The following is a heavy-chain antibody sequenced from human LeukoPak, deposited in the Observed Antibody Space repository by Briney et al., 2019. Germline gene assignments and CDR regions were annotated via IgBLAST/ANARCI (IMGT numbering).Heavy chain of an antibody. J-gene: IGHJ4*02. D-gene: IGHD5-24*01. CDR3: TTDLRWLHGFDY. CDR2: ISGSDDRI. CDR1: GFTFSTYA. Sequence: PGGSLRLSCAASGFTFSTYAMSWVRQAPGKGLEWVSTISGSDDRIYYADSVKGRFTISRDNSKNTLSLQMNSLRAEDTAVYYCTTDLRWLHGFDYWGQGTLVTVSS. V-gene: IGHV3-23*01.